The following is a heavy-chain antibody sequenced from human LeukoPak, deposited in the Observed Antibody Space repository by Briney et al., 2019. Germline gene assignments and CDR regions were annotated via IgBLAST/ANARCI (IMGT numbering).Heavy chain of an antibody. CDR3: ARMDCSSGYCSSGHFDY. CDR2: ISNSGNT. V-gene: IGHV4-30-4*07. CDR1: GVSISSGGFS. Sequence: SETLSLTCAVSGVSISSGGFSWSWIRQPPGKGLEWIGSISNSGNTYYNPSLKSRLTISLDTSQNQFSLRLSSLTAADTAVYYCARMDCSSGYCSSGHFDYWGQGTLVTVSS. D-gene: IGHD2-15*01. J-gene: IGHJ4*02.